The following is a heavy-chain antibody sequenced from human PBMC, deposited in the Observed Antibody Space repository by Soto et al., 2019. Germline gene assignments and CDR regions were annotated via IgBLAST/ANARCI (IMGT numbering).Heavy chain of an antibody. Sequence: EVELLESGGGLVKPGGSLRLSCAASGFSFSTYNMNWVRQAPGKGLEWVSSINGRSNYKYYTDSVKGRFTISRDNPKNSLDLQMDSLRVEDTAGYYCVREDGLVGSNSAFDQWGQGTLVIVSS. V-gene: IGHV3-21*02. CDR3: VREDGLVGSNSAFDQ. CDR2: INGRSNYK. D-gene: IGHD7-27*01. CDR1: GFSFSTYN. J-gene: IGHJ4*02.